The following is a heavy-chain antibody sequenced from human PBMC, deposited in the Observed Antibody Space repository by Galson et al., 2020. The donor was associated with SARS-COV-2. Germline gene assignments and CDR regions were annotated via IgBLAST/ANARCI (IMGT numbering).Heavy chain of an antibody. V-gene: IGHV4-30-4*01. CDR3: ARDHLRAVLRGYYYGMGV. J-gene: IGHJ6*02. D-gene: IGHD1-26*01. CDR1: GGSISSGAYY. Sequence: ETSETLSLTCTVSGGSISSGAYYWSWISQPPGQGLEWIEYIYYRGSTYYNPSLKSRVTISVDTSKSQFSLKLSSVTAADTAVYYCARDHLRAVLRGYYYGMGVWCQGTTVTVSS. CDR2: IYYRGST.